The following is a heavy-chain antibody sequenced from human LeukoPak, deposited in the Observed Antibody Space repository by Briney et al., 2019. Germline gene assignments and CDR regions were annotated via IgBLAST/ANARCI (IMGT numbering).Heavy chain of an antibody. CDR2: IYWDDDK. J-gene: IGHJ1*01. V-gene: IGHV2-5*08. D-gene: IGHD2-8*01. Sequence: TLSLTCTVSGGSINDGYWSWIRQPPGKALEWLALIYWDDDKRYSPSLKSRLTITKDTSKNQVVLTMTNMDPVDTATYYCAHRVSEYFQHWGQGTLVTVSS. CDR1: GGSINDGYW. CDR3: AHRVSEYFQH.